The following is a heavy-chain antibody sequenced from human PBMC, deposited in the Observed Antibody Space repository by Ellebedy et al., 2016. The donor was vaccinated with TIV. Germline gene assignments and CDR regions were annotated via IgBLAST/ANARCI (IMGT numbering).Heavy chain of an antibody. V-gene: IGHV1-18*04. CDR2: INPYNRNT. J-gene: IGHJ4*02. Sequence: ASVKVSXXTEGYTFTSYGITWVRQAPGQGLEWMGWINPYNRNTNYAQKIQGRVTMTTDKSTNTAFVELRNLKPADTAVYYCARGGRNFFDHWGQGTLVTVS. CDR3: ARGGRNFFDH. CDR1: GYTFTSYG. D-gene: IGHD2/OR15-2a*01.